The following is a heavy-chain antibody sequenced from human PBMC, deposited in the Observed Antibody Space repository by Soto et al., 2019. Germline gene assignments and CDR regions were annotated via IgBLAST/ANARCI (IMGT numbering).Heavy chain of an antibody. CDR1: GDSISSGGYY. J-gene: IGHJ4*02. V-gene: IGHV4-31*03. D-gene: IGHD2-15*01. CDR3: ARGSTVAAILFDY. CDR2: IYYSGST. Sequence: QVQLQESGPGLVKPSQTLSLTCTVSGDSISSGGYYWSWIRQHPGKGLEWIGYIYYSGSTYYNPSXXXRXLISVDTSKNQFSLKLSSVTAADTAVYYCARGSTVAAILFDYWGQGTLVTVSS.